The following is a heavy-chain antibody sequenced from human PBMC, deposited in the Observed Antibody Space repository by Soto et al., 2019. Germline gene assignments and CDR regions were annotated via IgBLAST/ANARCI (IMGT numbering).Heavy chain of an antibody. Sequence: PGKGLDWVAVISYDGNVKYFADSVRGRFSISRDNSKNTLYLQMNSLRGEDTAVYYCAKSPGGVDGMDPIDSWGQGTLVTVSS. V-gene: IGHV3-30-3*02. D-gene: IGHD6-19*01. CDR2: ISYDGNVK. J-gene: IGHJ4*02. CDR3: AKSPGGVDGMDPIDS.